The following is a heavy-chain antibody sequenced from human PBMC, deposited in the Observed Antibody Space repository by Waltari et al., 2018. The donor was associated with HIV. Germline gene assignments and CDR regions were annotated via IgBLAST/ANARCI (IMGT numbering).Heavy chain of an antibody. J-gene: IGHJ4*02. CDR2: IKSSTDGGTI. CDR3: TTDYWVVTAY. CDR1: GLTFSDAW. Sequence: EVQLVESGGGLVKPGGSLSLSWEASGLTFSDAWLNWVRQAPGNGLEWVGRIKSSTDGGTIDYAAPVKGRFTISRDDSKNTLYLQMNSLKTEDTAVYFCTTDYWVVTAYWGQGTLVTVSS. D-gene: IGHD2-21*02. V-gene: IGHV3-15*01.